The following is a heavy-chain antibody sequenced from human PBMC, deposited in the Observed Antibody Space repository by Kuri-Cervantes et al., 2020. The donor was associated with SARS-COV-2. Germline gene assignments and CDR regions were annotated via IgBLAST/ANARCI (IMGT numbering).Heavy chain of an antibody. Sequence: SQTLSLTCAVYGGSFSGYYWSWIRQPPGKGLEWIGEINHSGSTNYNPSLKSRVTISVDTSKNRFSLKLSSVTAADTAVYYCARDFEYSSSVSWGQGTLVTVSS. CDR3: ARDFEYSSSVS. CDR2: INHSGST. D-gene: IGHD6-6*01. V-gene: IGHV4-34*01. J-gene: IGHJ5*02. CDR1: GGSFSGYY.